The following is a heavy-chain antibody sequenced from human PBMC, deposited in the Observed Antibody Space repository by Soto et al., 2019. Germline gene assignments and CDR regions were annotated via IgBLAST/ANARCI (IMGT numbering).Heavy chain of an antibody. CDR1: GYAIISGHS. CDR2: IFHTGST. V-gene: IGHV4-38-2*01. D-gene: IGHD6-25*01. J-gene: IGHJ6*02. Sequence: SETLSLTCAVSGYAIISGHSLVLIRQPPGKGLEWIGSIFHTGSTYYNPSLKSRVTLSVDTSKNQFSLKLSSVTAADTAVYFCATLPRLDGMDVWGQGTTVTVSS. CDR3: ATLPRLDGMDV.